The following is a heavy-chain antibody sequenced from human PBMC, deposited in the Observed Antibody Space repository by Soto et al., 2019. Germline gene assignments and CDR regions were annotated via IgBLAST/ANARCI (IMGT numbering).Heavy chain of an antibody. CDR1: GFTFSSYW. CDR3: ARGDYEFADWYFDL. V-gene: IGHV3-7*01. CDR2: IKQDGSEK. Sequence: EVQLMESGGGLVQPGGSLRLSCAASGFTFSSYWMSWVRQAPGKGLEWVANIKQDGSEKYYVDSVKGRFTISRDNAKNSLYLQMNSLRAEDTAVYYCARGDYEFADWYFDLWGRGTLVTVSS. D-gene: IGHD4-17*01. J-gene: IGHJ2*01.